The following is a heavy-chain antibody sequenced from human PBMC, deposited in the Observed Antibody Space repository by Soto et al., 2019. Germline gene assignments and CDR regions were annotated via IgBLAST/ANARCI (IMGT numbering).Heavy chain of an antibody. V-gene: IGHV3-30*18. D-gene: IGHD6-19*01. J-gene: IGHJ4*02. Sequence: GGSLRLSCAASGFSLRSSCMRWVRQAPGKGLEWLAVSSFDGTQQFDGDSVKGQFTVSRDNSDNTLYLEMNSLRIEDTAVYYCAKQLRGSGWYPLDSWGQGTPVTVSS. CDR1: GFSLRSSC. CDR3: AKQLRGSGWYPLDS. CDR2: SSFDGTQQ.